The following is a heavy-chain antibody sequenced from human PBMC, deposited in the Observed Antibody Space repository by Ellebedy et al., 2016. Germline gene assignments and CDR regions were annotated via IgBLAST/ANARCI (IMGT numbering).Heavy chain of an antibody. CDR3: AKWNSGWYAFEI. D-gene: IGHD6-13*01. CDR1: SDSITSTSYY. Sequence: SETLSLTCTVSSDSITSTSYYWSWIRQPPGKGLEWIAYIYYGLNTYYNPSLKSQVTMSVDTSKSQFSLRLTSVTAADTAVYYCAKWNSGWYAFEIWGQGTMVTVSS. CDR2: IYYGLNT. V-gene: IGHV4-61*01. J-gene: IGHJ3*02.